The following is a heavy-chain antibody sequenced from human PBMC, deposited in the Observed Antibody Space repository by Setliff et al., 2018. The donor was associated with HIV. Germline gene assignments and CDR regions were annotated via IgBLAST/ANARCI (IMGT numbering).Heavy chain of an antibody. V-gene: IGHV3-23*01. CDR3: AKDLVYYDSSGDLDY. J-gene: IGHJ4*02. Sequence: QTGGSLGLSCAASGLTFSSYAMSWVRQAPGKGLEWVSSISGSGGSPYYADSVKGRFTISRDNSKNTLYLQMNSLRAEDTAVYYCAKDLVYYDSSGDLDYWGQGTLVTVSS. D-gene: IGHD3-22*01. CDR2: ISGSGGSP. CDR1: GLTFSSYA.